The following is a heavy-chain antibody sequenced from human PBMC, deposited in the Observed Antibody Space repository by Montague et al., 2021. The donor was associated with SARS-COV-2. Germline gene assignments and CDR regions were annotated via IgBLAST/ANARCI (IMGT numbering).Heavy chain of an antibody. CDR1: DGSISSYY. CDR3: ARDNPVLWFGETYAFDI. V-gene: IGHV4-4*07. J-gene: IGHJ3*02. CDR2: IYTSGST. Sequence: SETLSLTCTVSDGSISSYYWSWIRQPSGKGLEWIGRIYTSGSTNXNPSLKSRVTMSVDTSKNQFSLKLSSVTAADTAVYYCARDNPVLWFGETYAFDIWGQGTMVTVSS. D-gene: IGHD3-10*01.